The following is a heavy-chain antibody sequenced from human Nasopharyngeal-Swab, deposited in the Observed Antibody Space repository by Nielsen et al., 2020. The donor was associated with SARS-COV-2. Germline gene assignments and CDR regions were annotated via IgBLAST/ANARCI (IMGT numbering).Heavy chain of an antibody. CDR3: ARGVMGVERYHNIMTGYFFDP. CDR2: IYFNGNT. J-gene: IGHJ5*02. Sequence: WIRQPPGKGLEWLGYIYFNGNTYYNPSLKSRVTMSVDTSKMQFSLKLESVTAADTAVYYCARGVMGVERYHNIMTGYFFDPWGQGTLVTVSS. V-gene: IGHV4-30-4*01. D-gene: IGHD3-9*01.